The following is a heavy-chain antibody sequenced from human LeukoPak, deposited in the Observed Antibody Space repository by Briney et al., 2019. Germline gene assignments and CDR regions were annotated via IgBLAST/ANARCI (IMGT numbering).Heavy chain of an antibody. J-gene: IGHJ4*02. D-gene: IGHD4-11*01. CDR2: IYYSGST. CDR1: GGSISSAGYY. V-gene: IGHV4-31*03. Sequence: SQTLSLTCTVSGGSISSAGYYWSWIRQHPGKGLEWIGYIYYSGSTYYNPSLKSRVTISIDTSKNQFSLKLSSVTAADTAVYYCARSYSNYHLSPLDYWGQGTLVTVSS. CDR3: ARSYSNYHLSPLDY.